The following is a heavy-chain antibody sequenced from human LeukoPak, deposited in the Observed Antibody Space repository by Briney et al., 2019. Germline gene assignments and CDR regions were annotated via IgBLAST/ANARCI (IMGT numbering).Heavy chain of an antibody. CDR1: GFTFSSYA. CDR2: ISGSGGST. V-gene: IGHV3-23*01. CDR3: AKGVVPAAIHYYYYMDV. Sequence: GGSLRLSCAASGFTFSSYAMSWVRQVPGKGLEWVSAISGSGGSTYYADSVKGRFTISRDNSKNTLYLQMNSLRAEDTAVYYCAKGVVPAAIHYYYYMDVWGKGTTVTVSS. J-gene: IGHJ6*03. D-gene: IGHD2-2*02.